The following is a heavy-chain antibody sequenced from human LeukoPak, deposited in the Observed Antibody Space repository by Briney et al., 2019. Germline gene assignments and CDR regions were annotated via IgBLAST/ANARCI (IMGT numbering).Heavy chain of an antibody. Sequence: GGSLRLSCAASGFTFSRYSMNWVRQAPGKGLEWVSSISSSSSYIYYADSVKGRFTISRDNAKNSLYLQMNSLRAEDTAVYYCARDGVPIIAAAGEGRYYCYYGMDVWGQGTTVTVSS. J-gene: IGHJ6*02. V-gene: IGHV3-21*01. D-gene: IGHD6-13*01. CDR3: ARDGVPIIAAAGEGRYYCYYGMDV. CDR1: GFTFSRYS. CDR2: ISSSSSYI.